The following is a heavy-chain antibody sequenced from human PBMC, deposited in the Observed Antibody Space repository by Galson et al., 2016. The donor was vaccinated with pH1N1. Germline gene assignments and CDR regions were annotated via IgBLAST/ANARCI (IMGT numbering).Heavy chain of an antibody. D-gene: IGHD3-22*01. CDR3: ARVRYYDSSGYYHEDY. J-gene: IGHJ4*02. CDR2: ISAYNGNT. CDR1: GYTFTNYG. V-gene: IGHV1-18*01. Sequence: SVKVSCKASGYTFTNYGISWVRQAPGQGLEWMGWISAYNGNTNYAQKLQGRVTMTTDTSTSTAYMELRSLRSDDTAVYYCARVRYYDSSGYYHEDYWGQGTLVTV.